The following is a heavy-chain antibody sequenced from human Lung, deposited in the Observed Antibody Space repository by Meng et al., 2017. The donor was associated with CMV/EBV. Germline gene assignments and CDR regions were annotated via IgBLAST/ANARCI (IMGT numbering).Heavy chain of an antibody. D-gene: IGHD3-3*01. CDR3: ASKMYYDFWSAYRGTEGVDPFNI. Sequence: ASVKVSCKASGHSFTDYYIHWVRQAPGQGLEWMGWISPNNGATNYAQKFQGRVTMTRDTSINTAYMELNRLTYDDTAVYYCASKMYYDFWSAYRGTEGVDPFNIWGQGTLVTVSS. CDR2: ISPNNGAT. J-gene: IGHJ3*02. CDR1: GHSFTDYY. V-gene: IGHV1-2*02.